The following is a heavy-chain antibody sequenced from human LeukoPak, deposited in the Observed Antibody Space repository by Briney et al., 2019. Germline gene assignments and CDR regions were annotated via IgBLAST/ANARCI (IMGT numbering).Heavy chain of an antibody. D-gene: IGHD2-21*02. CDR2: ISYDGTNK. V-gene: IGHV3-30*03. CDR1: GFTFGSYS. Sequence: GGSLRLSCVASGFTFGSYSMNWVRQAPGKGLEWVAVISYDGTNKYYADSVKGRFTISRDNSKNTLSLQMNSLRAEDTALYYCARGFVLGAAKNYFDYWGQGALVTVSS. J-gene: IGHJ4*02. CDR3: ARGFVLGAAKNYFDY.